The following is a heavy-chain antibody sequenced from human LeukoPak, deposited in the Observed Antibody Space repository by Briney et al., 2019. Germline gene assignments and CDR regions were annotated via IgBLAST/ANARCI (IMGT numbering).Heavy chain of an antibody. D-gene: IGHD3-16*01. CDR3: ARRGYHDYSGFDY. Sequence: TGGSLRLSCAASGFTFSTYEMKWVRQAPGKGLEWVSYISSSGSTIYYADSVKGRFTISRDNAKNSVYLQMKSLRVEDTAVYYCARRGYHDYSGFDYWGQGTLVTVSS. CDR1: GFTFSTYE. V-gene: IGHV3-48*03. CDR2: ISSSGSTI. J-gene: IGHJ4*02.